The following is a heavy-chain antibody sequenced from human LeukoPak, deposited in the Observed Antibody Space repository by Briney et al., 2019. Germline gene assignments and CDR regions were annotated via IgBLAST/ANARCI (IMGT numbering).Heavy chain of an antibody. D-gene: IGHD2-15*01. Sequence: SSETLSLTCSVSGYSIRNGYYWGWVRQPPGKGLEWVGSMFHSGSAYYNPSLTSRVTIPIDTSKNQFSLKLSSVTAADTAVYYCARVLGYCSGGNCYLDHWGQGILVTVSS. V-gene: IGHV4-38-2*02. CDR2: MFHSGSA. CDR3: ARVLGYCSGGNCYLDH. CDR1: GYSIRNGYY. J-gene: IGHJ4*02.